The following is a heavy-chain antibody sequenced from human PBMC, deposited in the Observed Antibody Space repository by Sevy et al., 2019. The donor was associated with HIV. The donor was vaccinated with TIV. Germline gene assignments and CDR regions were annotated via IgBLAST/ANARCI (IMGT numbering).Heavy chain of an antibody. Sequence: ASVKVSCKASGYTFTGYYMHWVRQAPGQGLEWMGWINPNSGGTNYAQKFQGRVTMIRDTSISTAYMELSRLRSDDTALYYCVRDMELVDEGTQEFYYWGQGTLVTVSS. V-gene: IGHV1-2*02. CDR2: INPNSGGT. D-gene: IGHD1-7*01. J-gene: IGHJ4*02. CDR1: GYTFTGYY. CDR3: VRDMELVDEGTQEFYY.